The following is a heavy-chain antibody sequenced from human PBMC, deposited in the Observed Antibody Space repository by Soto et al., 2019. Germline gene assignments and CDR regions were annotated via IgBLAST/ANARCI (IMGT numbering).Heavy chain of an antibody. D-gene: IGHD6-13*01. J-gene: IGHJ4*02. CDR1: GGTFSSYA. V-gene: IGHV1-69*12. CDR3: ARVIAAAGHFDY. CDR2: IIPIFGTA. Sequence: QVQLVQSGAEVKKPGSSVKVSCKASGGTFSSYAISWVRQAPGQGLEWMGGIIPIFGTANYAQKFQGRVTIXAXXCATTAYMELSSLRSEDTAVYYCARVIAAAGHFDYWGQGTLVTVSS.